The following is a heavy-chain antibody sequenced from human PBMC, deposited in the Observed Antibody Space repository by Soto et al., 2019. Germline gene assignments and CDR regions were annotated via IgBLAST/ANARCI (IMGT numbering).Heavy chain of an antibody. V-gene: IGHV3-23*01. D-gene: IGHD2-21*01. Sequence: GGSLRLSCAASGFTFTSHSMNWVRQAPGKGLEWVSSISGGGNTYYADSVKGRFTISRDNSKSTLYLQMDSLRVEDTAVYYCAKGARSSSGSDGYKFDYWGQGTLVTVSS. CDR2: ISGGGNT. J-gene: IGHJ4*02. CDR1: GFTFTSHS. CDR3: AKGARSSSGSDGYKFDY.